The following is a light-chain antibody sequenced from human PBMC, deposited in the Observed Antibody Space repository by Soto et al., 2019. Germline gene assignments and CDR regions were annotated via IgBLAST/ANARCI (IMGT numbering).Light chain of an antibody. V-gene: IGKV3-11*01. J-gene: IGKJ1*01. Sequence: EIVLTQSPDTLSLSPGERATLSCRASQSISSYLAWYQQKPGQAPRLLIYDASNRATGIPARFSGSGSGTDFTLTISSLEPEDFATYYCLQHNSYPQTFGQGTKVDIK. CDR1: QSISSY. CDR2: DAS. CDR3: LQHNSYPQT.